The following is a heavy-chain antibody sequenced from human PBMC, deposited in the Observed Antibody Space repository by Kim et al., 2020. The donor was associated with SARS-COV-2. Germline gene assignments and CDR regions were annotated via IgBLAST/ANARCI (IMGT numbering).Heavy chain of an antibody. CDR1: GFTVSSNY. J-gene: IGHJ6*02. D-gene: IGHD6-13*01. CDR3: ARAGLKPGGAADV. CDR2: IYSGGST. V-gene: IGHV3-53*01. Sequence: GGSLRLSCAASGFTVSSNYMSWVRQAPGKGLEWVSVIYSGGSTYYADSVTGRFTISRDNSKNTLYLQMNSMRAEDTAVYYCARAGLKPGGAADVWGQGTTVTVSS.